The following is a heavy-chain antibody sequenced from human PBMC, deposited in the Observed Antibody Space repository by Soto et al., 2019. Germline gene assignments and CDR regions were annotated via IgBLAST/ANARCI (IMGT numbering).Heavy chain of an antibody. CDR3: AKAYDILTGYYLAYYYYGMDV. Sequence: EVQLLESGGGLVQPGGSLRLSCAASGFTFSSYAMSWVRQAPGKGLEWVSAISGSGGSTYYADSVKGRFTIYRDNSKNTLYLQMNSLRAEDTAVYYCAKAYDILTGYYLAYYYYGMDVWGQGTTVTVSS. J-gene: IGHJ6*02. CDR2: ISGSGGST. V-gene: IGHV3-23*01. D-gene: IGHD3-9*01. CDR1: GFTFSSYA.